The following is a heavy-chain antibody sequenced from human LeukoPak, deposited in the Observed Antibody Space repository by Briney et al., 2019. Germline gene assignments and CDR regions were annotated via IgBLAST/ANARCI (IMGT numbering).Heavy chain of an antibody. J-gene: IGHJ4*02. CDR3: ARDRTTYTDY. CDR1: GFTFKNFG. D-gene: IGHD1-7*01. CDR2: IWYDGSNK. V-gene: IGHV3-33*01. Sequence: PGGSLRLSCAASGFTFKNFGMHWVRRAPGRGLEWVAVIWYDGSNKYYADSVKGRFTISRDNSKNTLYLQMNSLRVEGTSVYYCARDRTTYTDYWGQGTLVTVSS.